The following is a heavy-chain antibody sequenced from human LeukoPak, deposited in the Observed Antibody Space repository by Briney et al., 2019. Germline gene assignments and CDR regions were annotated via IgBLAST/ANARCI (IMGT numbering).Heavy chain of an antibody. CDR1: GFTFDDYA. CDR3: AKLVGAEVGATPFDY. CDR2: ISWNSGSI. J-gene: IGHJ4*02. D-gene: IGHD1-26*01. V-gene: IGHV3-9*01. Sequence: SLRLSCAASGFTFDDYAMHWVRQAPGKGLEWVSGISWNSGSIGYADSVKGRFTISRDNAKNSLYLQMNSLRAEDTALYYCAKLVGAEVGATPFDYWGQGTLVTVSS.